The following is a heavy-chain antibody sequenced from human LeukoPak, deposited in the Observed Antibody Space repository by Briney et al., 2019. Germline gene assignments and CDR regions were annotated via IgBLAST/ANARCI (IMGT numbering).Heavy chain of an antibody. V-gene: IGHV4-61*02. Sequence: SETLSLTCTVSGGSISSGSYYWSWIRQPAGKGLEWIGRIYTSGSTNYNPSLKSRVTISVDTSKSQFSLKLSSVTAAATAVYYCARDLVVTASDAFDIWGQGTMVTVSS. J-gene: IGHJ3*02. CDR1: GGSISSGSYY. CDR3: ARDLVVTASDAFDI. D-gene: IGHD2-21*02. CDR2: IYTSGST.